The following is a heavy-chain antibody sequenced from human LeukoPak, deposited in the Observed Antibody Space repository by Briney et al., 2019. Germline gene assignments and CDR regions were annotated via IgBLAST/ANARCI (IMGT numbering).Heavy chain of an antibody. CDR3: ARNYGSGSYRLDC. D-gene: IGHD3-10*01. CDR1: GFTVSSSY. CDR2: IFGDNT. Sequence: QSGGSLRLSCAASGFTVSSSYMSWVRQPPGKGLEWVSVIFGDNTYYADSVEGRFTISRDSSKNTLYLQMNNLRAEDTAVYYCARNYGSGSYRLDCWGQGTLVTVTS. J-gene: IGHJ4*02. V-gene: IGHV3-53*01.